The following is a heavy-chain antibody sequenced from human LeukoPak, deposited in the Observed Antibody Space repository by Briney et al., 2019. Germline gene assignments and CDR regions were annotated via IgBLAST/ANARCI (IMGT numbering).Heavy chain of an antibody. J-gene: IGHJ5*02. Sequence: PGGSLRLSCAASGFTFSDYYMSWIRQAPGKGLEWVSYISSSSSYTNYADSVKGRFTISRDNAKNSLYLQMNSLRAEDTAVYYCARVLGSSSWYLKWFDPWGQGTLVTVSS. CDR2: ISSSSSYT. D-gene: IGHD6-13*01. V-gene: IGHV3-11*06. CDR3: ARVLGSSSWYLKWFDP. CDR1: GFTFSDYY.